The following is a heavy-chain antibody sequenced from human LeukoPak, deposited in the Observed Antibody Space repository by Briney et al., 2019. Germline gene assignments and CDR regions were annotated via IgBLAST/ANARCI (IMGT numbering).Heavy chain of an antibody. CDR3: AKGSYSSGRDS. D-gene: IGHD6-19*01. CDR2: ISGSGGST. V-gene: IGHV3-23*01. J-gene: IGHJ4*02. CDR1: GFTFSSYA. Sequence: GGSLRLSCAASGFTFSSYAMSWVRQAPGKGLEWVSGISGSGGSTYYADSVKGRFIISRDNSKNTLYLQMNSLRAEDTAVYYCAKGSYSSGRDSWGQGTLVTVSS.